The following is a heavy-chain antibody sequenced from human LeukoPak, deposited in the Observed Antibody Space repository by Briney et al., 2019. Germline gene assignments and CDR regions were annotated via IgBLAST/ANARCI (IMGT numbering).Heavy chain of an antibody. CDR3: ARESGYYDTSGYYYWFDP. J-gene: IGHJ5*02. V-gene: IGHV1-69*13. Sequence: SVKVSCKASGGTFSSYAISWVRQAPGQGLEWMGGIIPIFGTANYAQKFQGRVTITADESTSTAYMELRSLRSDDTAVYFCARESGYYDTSGYYYWFDPWGQGTLVTVSS. D-gene: IGHD3-22*01. CDR1: GGTFSSYA. CDR2: IIPIFGTA.